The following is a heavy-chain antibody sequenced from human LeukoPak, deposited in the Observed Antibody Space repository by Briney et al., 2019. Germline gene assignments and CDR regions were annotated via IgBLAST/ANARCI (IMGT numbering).Heavy chain of an antibody. V-gene: IGHV4-30-2*01. CDR2: IYHSGST. CDR3: ARGYCSSTSCYLGDAFDI. CDR1: GGSISSGGYY. D-gene: IGHD2-2*01. J-gene: IGHJ3*02. Sequence: PSETLSLTCTVSGGSISSGGYYWSWIRQPPGKGLEWIGYIYHSGSTYYNPSLKNRVTISVDRSKNQFSLKLSSVTAADTAVYYCARGYCSSTSCYLGDAFDIWGQGTMVTVSS.